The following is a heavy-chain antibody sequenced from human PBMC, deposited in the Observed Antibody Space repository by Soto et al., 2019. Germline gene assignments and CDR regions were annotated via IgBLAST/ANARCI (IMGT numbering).Heavy chain of an antibody. CDR3: ARGIEDWYPGRYYCGMDV. V-gene: IGHV4-61*01. CDR2: VYYSGST. J-gene: IGHJ6*02. Sequence: QVQLQESGPGLVKPSETLSLTCTVSGGSVSSGSYYWSWIRQPPGKGLEWIGYVYYSGSTNYNPSLNSRVTISVDTSKNQFSLKLSTVTAADTAVYYCARGIEDWYPGRYYCGMDVWGQGTTVTVSS. CDR1: GGSVSSGSYY. D-gene: IGHD3-9*01.